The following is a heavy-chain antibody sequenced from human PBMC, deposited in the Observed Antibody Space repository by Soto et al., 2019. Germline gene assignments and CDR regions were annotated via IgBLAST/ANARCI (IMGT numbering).Heavy chain of an antibody. V-gene: IGHV4-59*13. D-gene: IGHD2-2*03. CDR3: AGYGRELDY. CDR1: GGSISSYY. J-gene: IGHJ4*02. CDR2: IYDSGST. Sequence: QVQLQESGPGLVKPSETMSLTCTVSGGSISSYYWSWIRHPPGKGLEWLGYIYDSGSTNYNPSLKSRGPISVDTSKNQFSMKLSSVPAADTAVYYCAGYGRELDYWGQGTLVTVSS.